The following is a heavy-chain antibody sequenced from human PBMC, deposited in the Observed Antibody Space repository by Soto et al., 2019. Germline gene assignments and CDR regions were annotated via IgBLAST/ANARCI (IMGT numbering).Heavy chain of an antibody. CDR1: GGSISSSSYY. CDR3: ARHRGDCSGGSCYFSWFDP. J-gene: IGHJ5*02. V-gene: IGHV4-39*01. D-gene: IGHD2-15*01. CDR2: IYYSGST. Sequence: PPETLSLTCTVSGGSISSSSYYWGWIRQPPGKGLEWIGSIYYSGSTYYNPSLKSRVTISVDTSKNQFSLKLSSVTAADTAVYYCARHRGDCSGGSCYFSWFDPWGQGTLVTVSS.